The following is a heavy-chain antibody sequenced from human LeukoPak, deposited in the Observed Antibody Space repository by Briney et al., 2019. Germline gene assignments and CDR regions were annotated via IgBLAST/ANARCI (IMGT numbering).Heavy chain of an antibody. CDR3: ARGAVVVVPIAIGGYYFDY. CDR1: GGSISSGTYY. CDR2: IYTTGST. J-gene: IGHJ4*02. Sequence: SETLSLTCTVSGGSISSGTYYWNWIRQPAGKGLEGIGRIYTTGSTNYNPSLKSRVTISVDTSKNQFSLKLSSVTAADTAVYYCARGAVVVVPIAIGGYYFDYWGQGTLVTVSS. V-gene: IGHV4-61*02. D-gene: IGHD2-2*02.